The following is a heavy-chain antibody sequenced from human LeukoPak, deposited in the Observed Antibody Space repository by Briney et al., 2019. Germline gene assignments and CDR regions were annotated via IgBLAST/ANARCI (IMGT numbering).Heavy chain of an antibody. J-gene: IGHJ5*02. D-gene: IGHD6-19*01. V-gene: IGHV1-3*03. Sequence: GASVKVSCKASGYTFTSYAMHWVRQAPGQRLEWMGWINAGNGNTKYSQEFQGRVTITRDTSASTAYMELSSLRSEDMAVYYCAACIAVAEWFDPWGQGTLVTVSS. CDR1: GYTFTSYA. CDR2: INAGNGNT. CDR3: AACIAVAEWFDP.